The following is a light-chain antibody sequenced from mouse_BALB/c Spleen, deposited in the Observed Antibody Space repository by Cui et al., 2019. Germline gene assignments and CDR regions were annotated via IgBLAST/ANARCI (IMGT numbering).Light chain of an antibody. Sequence: HIVLTQSPAIMSASPGEKVTMTCSASSSVSYMYWYQQKPGSSPRLLIYDTSNLASGVPVRFSGSGSGTSYSLTISRMEAEDAATYYCQQWSSYRTFGGGTKLEIK. CDR3: QQWSSYRT. CDR2: DTS. J-gene: IGKJ1*01. CDR1: SSVSY. V-gene: IGKV4-55*01.